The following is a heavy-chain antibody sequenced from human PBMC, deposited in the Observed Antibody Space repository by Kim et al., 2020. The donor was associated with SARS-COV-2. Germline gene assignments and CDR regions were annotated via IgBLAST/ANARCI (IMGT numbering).Heavy chain of an antibody. V-gene: IGHV3-72*01. CDR3: ASVGGYSGGSSYFDS. Sequence: GGSLRLSCAASGFAFSDQHMDWVRQAPEKGLEWVARIRNRHYNNTTEYAASVKGRFTISRDDSKNSLYLQMNSLKTEDTAVYYCASVGGYSGGSSYFDSWGQGTRVTVSS. CDR1: GFAFSDQH. D-gene: IGHD2-15*01. CDR2: IRNRHYNNTT. J-gene: IGHJ4*02.